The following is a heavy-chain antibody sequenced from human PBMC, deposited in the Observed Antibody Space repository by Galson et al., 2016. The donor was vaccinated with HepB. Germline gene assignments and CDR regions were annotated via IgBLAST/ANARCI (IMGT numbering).Heavy chain of an antibody. CDR2: ISGSGGST. Sequence: SLRLSCAASGFIFSNYAMSWVRQVPGKGLEWVSAISGSGGSTHYADSVKGRFTISRDNSKNTLYLQMNSLRVKDTALYQCARGLVGSGMDVWGQGTTVTVSS. D-gene: IGHD3-10*01. V-gene: IGHV3-23*01. CDR3: ARGLVGSGMDV. CDR1: GFIFSNYA. J-gene: IGHJ6*02.